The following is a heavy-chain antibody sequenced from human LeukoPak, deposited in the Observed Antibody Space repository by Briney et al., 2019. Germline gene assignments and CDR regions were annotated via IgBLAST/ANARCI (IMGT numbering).Heavy chain of an antibody. V-gene: IGHV4-4*07. D-gene: IGHD3-10*01. CDR2: IYSTGST. CDR1: GGSINRYY. J-gene: IGHJ4*02. CDR3: ARGNYYGSGSYFLSDQ. Sequence: SETLSLTCTVSGGSINRYYWSWIRQPAGKGLERIGRIYSTGSTNYNPSLKSRVTISVDKSKNQFSLKLSSVTAADTAVYYCARGNYYGSGSYFLSDQWGQGTLVTVSS.